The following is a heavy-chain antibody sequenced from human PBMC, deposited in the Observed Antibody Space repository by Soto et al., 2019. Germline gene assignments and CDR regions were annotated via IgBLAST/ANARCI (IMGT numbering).Heavy chain of an antibody. J-gene: IGHJ6*02. D-gene: IGHD6-13*01. CDR2: IWYDGSNK. V-gene: IGHV3-33*01. Sequence: QVQLVESGGGVVQPGRSLRLSCAASGFTFSSYGMHWVRQAPGKGLEWVAVIWYDGSNKYYADSVKGRFTISRDNSKNTLYLQMNSLRAEDTAVYYCARDRGFYSHYYGMDVWGQGTTVTVSS. CDR3: ARDRGFYSHYYGMDV. CDR1: GFTFSSYG.